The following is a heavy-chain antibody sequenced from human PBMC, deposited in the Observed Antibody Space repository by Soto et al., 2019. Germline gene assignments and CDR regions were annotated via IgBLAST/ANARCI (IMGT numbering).Heavy chain of an antibody. CDR3: GRNIAVAGTIWLDP. V-gene: IGHV1-69*13. CDR2: IIPIFGTA. Sequence: SSVKVSCKASGGTFSSYAISWVRQAPGQGLEWMGGIIPIFGTANYAQKFQGRVTITADESTSTAYMELSSLRSEDTAVYYCGRNIAVAGTIWLDPWGQGTLVTVSS. CDR1: GGTFSSYA. D-gene: IGHD6-19*01. J-gene: IGHJ5*02.